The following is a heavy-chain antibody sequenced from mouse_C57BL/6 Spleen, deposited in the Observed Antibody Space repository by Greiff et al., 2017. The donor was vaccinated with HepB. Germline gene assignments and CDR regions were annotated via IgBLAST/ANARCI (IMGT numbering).Heavy chain of an antibody. CDR1: GFSLTSYG. Sequence: QVQLKESGPGLVQPSQSLSITCTVSGFSLTSYGVHWVRQSPGKGPEWLGVIWRGGSTDYNAAFMSRLSITKDNSKSQVFFKMNSLQADDTAIYYCAKNYDYDGAMDYWGEGTSVTVSS. CDR2: IWRGGST. J-gene: IGHJ4*01. CDR3: AKNYDYDGAMDY. D-gene: IGHD2-4*01. V-gene: IGHV2-5*01.